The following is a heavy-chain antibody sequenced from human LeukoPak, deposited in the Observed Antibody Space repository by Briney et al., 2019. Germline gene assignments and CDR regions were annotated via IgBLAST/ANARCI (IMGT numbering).Heavy chain of an antibody. V-gene: IGHV3-23*01. Sequence: PGGSLRLSCAASGFTFSSYAMSWVRQAPGKGLEWVSAISGSGGSTYYADSVKGRFTISRDNSKNTLYLQMNSLRAEDTAVYYCAKDLYSSSSNKFDYWAREPWSPSPQ. CDR1: GFTFSSYA. J-gene: IGHJ4*02. D-gene: IGHD6-6*01. CDR3: AKDLYSSSSNKFDY. CDR2: ISGSGGST.